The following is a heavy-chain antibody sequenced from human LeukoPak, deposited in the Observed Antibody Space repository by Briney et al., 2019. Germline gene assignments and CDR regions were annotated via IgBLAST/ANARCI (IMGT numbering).Heavy chain of an antibody. D-gene: IGHD6-19*01. CDR3: ARDYLIGIAVAGTPEVLLGNWYYFDY. CDR1: GFTFSSYW. Sequence: GGSLRLSCAASGFTFSSYWMSWVRQAPGKGLEWVANIKQDGSEKYYVDSVKGRFTISRDNAKNSLYLQMNSLRAEDTAVYYCARDYLIGIAVAGTPEVLLGNWYYFDYWGPGTLVTVSS. CDR2: IKQDGSEK. V-gene: IGHV3-7*01. J-gene: IGHJ4*02.